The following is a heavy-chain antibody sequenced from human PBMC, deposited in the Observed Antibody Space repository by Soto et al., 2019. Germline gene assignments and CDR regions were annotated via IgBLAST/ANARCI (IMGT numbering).Heavy chain of an antibody. D-gene: IGHD6-13*01. J-gene: IGHJ4*02. CDR3: ARNRASGTDGLGY. V-gene: IGHV4-59*01. CDR2: IYYSGST. Sequence: QVQLQESGPGLVKPSETLSLTCTVSGGSISSYYWSWIRQPPGKGLEWIGYIYYSGSTNYNPSLKSRVTIAVDTSKNQCSLKLGSVTAADTAGYYCARNRASGTDGLGYWGQGTLVTVSS. CDR1: GGSISSYY.